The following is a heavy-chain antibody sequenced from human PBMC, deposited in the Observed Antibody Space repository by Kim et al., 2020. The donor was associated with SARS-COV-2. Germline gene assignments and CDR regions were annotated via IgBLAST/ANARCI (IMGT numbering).Heavy chain of an antibody. V-gene: IGHV3-7*01. CDR3: ARFGVEEGLVF. CDR2: IKPDGSEK. Sequence: GGSLRLSCAASGFALSNFWMSWVRQAPGKGLEWLANIKPDGSEKYYVDVAKGRFSISRDNAKNSVSLQLNSLRAEDTAVYYCARFGVEEGLVFWAQGTL. CDR1: GFALSNFW. J-gene: IGHJ4*03. D-gene: IGHD2-8*01.